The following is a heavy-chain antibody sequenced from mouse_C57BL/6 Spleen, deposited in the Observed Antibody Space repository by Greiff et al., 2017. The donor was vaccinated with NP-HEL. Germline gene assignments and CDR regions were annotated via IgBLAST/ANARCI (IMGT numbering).Heavy chain of an antibody. D-gene: IGHD1-1*02. V-gene: IGHV1-53*01. CDR3: ARGGLDV. Sequence: QVQLQQPGAELVKPGASVKLSCKASGYTFTSYWMHWVKQRPGRGLEWIGDINPNNGGTIYNQKFKGKATLTVDKSSSTAYMELRSLTSEDTAVYYCARGGLDVWGTGTTVTVSS. J-gene: IGHJ1*03. CDR1: GYTFTSYW. CDR2: INPNNGGT.